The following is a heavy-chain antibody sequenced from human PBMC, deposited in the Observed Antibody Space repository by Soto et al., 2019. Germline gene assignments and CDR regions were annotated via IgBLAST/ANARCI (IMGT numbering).Heavy chain of an antibody. V-gene: IGHV4-59*01. CDR1: GGSISGYY. J-gene: IGHJ4*02. Sequence: QVQLQESGPGLVKPSETLSLTCTVSGGSISGYYWSWIRQPPGKGLEWIGYIYYSGSTNYNPSLKSRVTISVDTSKNQFSLKLSSVTAADTAVYYCARGGGGGYSYGYPPDYWGQGTLVTVSS. D-gene: IGHD5-18*01. CDR3: ARGGGGGYSYGYPPDY. CDR2: IYYSGST.